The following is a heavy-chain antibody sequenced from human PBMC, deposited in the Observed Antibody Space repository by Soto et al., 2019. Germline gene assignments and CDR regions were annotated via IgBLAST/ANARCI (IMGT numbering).Heavy chain of an antibody. Sequence: ASVKVSCKASGYTFAGYYMHWVRQAPGQGLEWMGWINPNSGGTNYAQKFQGWVTMTRDTSISTAYMELSRLRSDDTAVYYCARARYSSSWGIYYCGMDVWGPATTGTVSS. V-gene: IGHV1-2*04. D-gene: IGHD6-13*01. CDR2: INPNSGGT. CDR1: GYTFAGYY. CDR3: ARARYSSSWGIYYCGMDV. J-gene: IGHJ6*02.